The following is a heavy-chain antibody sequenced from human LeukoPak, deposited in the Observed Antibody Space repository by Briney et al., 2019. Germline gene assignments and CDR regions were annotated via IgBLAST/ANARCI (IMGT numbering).Heavy chain of an antibody. CDR2: ISSSGSTI. D-gene: IGHD3-22*01. Sequence: PGGSLRLSCTASGFTFRDYTINWVRQAPGKGLELVSYISSSGSTIYYADSVKGRFTISRDNAKNSLYLQMNSLRAEDTAVYYCARDKGDYDTSGSLFIFGGQGTLVTVSS. CDR3: ARDKGDYDTSGSLFIF. J-gene: IGHJ4*02. V-gene: IGHV3-11*01. CDR1: GFTFRDYT.